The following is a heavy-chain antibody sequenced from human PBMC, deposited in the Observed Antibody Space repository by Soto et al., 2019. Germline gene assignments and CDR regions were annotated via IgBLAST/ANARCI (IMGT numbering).Heavy chain of an antibody. V-gene: IGHV3-21*01. CDR3: ALECSSDAFYI. J-gene: IGHJ3*02. D-gene: IGHD2-15*01. CDR1: GFTFSSYS. CDR2: ISSSSSYI. Sequence: EVQLVESGGGLVKPGGSLRLSCAASGFTFSSYSMNWVRQAPGKGLEWVSSISSSSSYIYYADSVKGRFTISRDNAKNSLYLQMNSLRSEDTAVYYCALECSSDAFYIWGQGTMVTVSS.